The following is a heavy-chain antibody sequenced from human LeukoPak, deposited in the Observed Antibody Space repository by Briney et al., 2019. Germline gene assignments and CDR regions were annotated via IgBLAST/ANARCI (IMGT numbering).Heavy chain of an antibody. J-gene: IGHJ4*02. V-gene: IGHV3-74*01. D-gene: IGHD3-10*01. CDR2: INPDGSTT. CDR3: ARVRVGAYDFEY. CDR1: GFTLSSYW. Sequence: GGSLRLSWAASGFTLSSYWMHWVRQVPGKGLVWVSRINPDGSTTTYADSVRGRFTISRDNAKNTLYLQMNSLRAEDTAVYYCARVRVGAYDFEYWGQGTLVTVST.